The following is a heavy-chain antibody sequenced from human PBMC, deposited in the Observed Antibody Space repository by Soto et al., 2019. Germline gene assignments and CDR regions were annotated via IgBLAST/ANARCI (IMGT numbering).Heavy chain of an antibody. J-gene: IGHJ3*02. V-gene: IGHV4-59*01. Sequence: QVQLQESGPGLVKTSETLSLTCTVSGGSISSYYWSWIRQPPGKGLEWIGYIYYSGSTNYNPSLKSRVTISGDTSKYQFSLKLSSVNAADTAVYYCAIRLTGDSVGAFDIWGQGTMVTVSS. D-gene: IGHD2-15*01. CDR1: GGSISSYY. CDR3: AIRLTGDSVGAFDI. CDR2: IYYSGST.